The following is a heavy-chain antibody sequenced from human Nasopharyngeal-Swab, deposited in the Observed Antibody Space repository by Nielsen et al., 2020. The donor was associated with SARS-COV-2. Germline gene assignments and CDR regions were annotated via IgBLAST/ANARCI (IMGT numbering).Heavy chain of an antibody. V-gene: IGHV3-23*01. CDR2: ISGSGGST. D-gene: IGHD2-2*01. CDR1: GFTFSSYA. CDR3: AKGPAAFDY. Sequence: GEFLKISCAASGFTFSSYAMSWVRQAPGKGLEWVSAISGSGGSTYYADSVKGRFTISRDNSKNTLYLQMNSLRAEDTAVYYCAKGPAAFDYWGQGTLVTVSS. J-gene: IGHJ4*02.